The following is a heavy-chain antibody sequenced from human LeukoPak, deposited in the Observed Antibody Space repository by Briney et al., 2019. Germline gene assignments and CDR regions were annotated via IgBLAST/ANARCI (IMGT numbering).Heavy chain of an antibody. CDR2: IYPGDSDT. CDR1: GYSFTSYW. Sequence: GESLKISCKGSGYSFTSYWIGWGRQMPGKGLEWMGIIYPGDSDTRYSPSFQGQVTIAADKSISTAYLQWSSLKASDTAMYYCARPAHCSGGSCYFEPHFDYWGQGTLVTVSS. V-gene: IGHV5-51*01. CDR3: ARPAHCSGGSCYFEPHFDY. D-gene: IGHD2-15*01. J-gene: IGHJ4*02.